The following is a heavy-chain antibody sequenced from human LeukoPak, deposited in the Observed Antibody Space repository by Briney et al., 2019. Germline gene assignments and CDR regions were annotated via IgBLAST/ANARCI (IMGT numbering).Heavy chain of an antibody. CDR3: AKRGNSWDLFDY. CDR2: IGGSVGSM. Sequence: GGSLRLSCAASGFTFSSYVMSWVRQAPGKGLEWVSNIGGSVGSMFYAASVKGRFAISRDNSRKTLFLQMNNLRVEDTAVYYCAKRGNSWDLFDYWGQGTLVTVSS. J-gene: IGHJ4*02. D-gene: IGHD6-13*01. V-gene: IGHV3-23*01. CDR1: GFTFSSYV.